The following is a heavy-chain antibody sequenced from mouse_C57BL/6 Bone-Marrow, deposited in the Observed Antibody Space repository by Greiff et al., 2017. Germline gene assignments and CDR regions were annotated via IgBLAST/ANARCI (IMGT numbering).Heavy chain of an antibody. Sequence: VQLQESGAELARPGASVKLSCKASGYTFTSYGISWVKQRTGQGLEWIGEIYPRSGSTYYNEKFKGKATLTADKSSSTAYMELRSLTSEDAAVYFCARSDGYYGYWGQGTTLTVSS. D-gene: IGHD2-3*01. CDR2: IYPRSGST. CDR3: ARSDGYYGY. V-gene: IGHV1-81*01. CDR1: GYTFTSYG. J-gene: IGHJ2*01.